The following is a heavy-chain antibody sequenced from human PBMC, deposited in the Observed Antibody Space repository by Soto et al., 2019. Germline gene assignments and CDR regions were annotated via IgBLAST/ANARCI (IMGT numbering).Heavy chain of an antibody. CDR1: GVTFSSYA. V-gene: IGHV3-23*01. J-gene: IGHJ4*02. Sequence: GGSLRLSCAASGVTFSSYAMSWVRQAPGKGLEWVSAISGSGGSTYYADSVKGRFTISRDNSKNTLYLQMNSLRAEDTAVYYCAKDEAMIVVVIPCLFDYWGQGTLVTVSS. D-gene: IGHD3-22*01. CDR3: AKDEAMIVVVIPCLFDY. CDR2: ISGSGGST.